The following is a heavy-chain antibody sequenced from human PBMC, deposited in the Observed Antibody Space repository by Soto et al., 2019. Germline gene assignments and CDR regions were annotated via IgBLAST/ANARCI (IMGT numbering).Heavy chain of an antibody. Sequence: ASVKVSCKVSGYTLTELSMHWVRQAPGKGLEWMGGFDPEDGETIYAQRFQGRVTMTEDTSTDTAYMELSSLRSEDTAVYYCATGVGGVITTIFRYYYYGMDVWGQGTTVTVSS. CDR1: GYTLTELS. D-gene: IGHD3-22*01. CDR3: ATGVGGVITTIFRYYYYGMDV. J-gene: IGHJ6*02. V-gene: IGHV1-24*01. CDR2: FDPEDGET.